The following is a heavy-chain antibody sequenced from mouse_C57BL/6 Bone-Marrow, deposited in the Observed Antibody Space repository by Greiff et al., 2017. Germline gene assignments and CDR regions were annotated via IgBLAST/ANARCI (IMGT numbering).Heavy chain of an antibody. CDR1: GFSLTSYG. Sequence: VQGVESGPGLVQPSQSLSITCTVSGFSLTSYGVHWVRQSPGKGLEWLGVIWRGGSTDYNAAFMSRLSIPKANSKSQVFFKMNSLQADDTAIYYCAKKGDWEKDAMDYWGQGTSVTVSS. V-gene: IGHV2-5*01. J-gene: IGHJ4*01. D-gene: IGHD4-1*01. CDR2: IWRGGST. CDR3: AKKGDWEKDAMDY.